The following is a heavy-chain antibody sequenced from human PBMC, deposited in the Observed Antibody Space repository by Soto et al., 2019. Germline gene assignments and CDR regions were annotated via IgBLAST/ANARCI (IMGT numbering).Heavy chain of an antibody. J-gene: IGHJ6*02. Sequence: WGSLRLSCAASGFTFSSYGMHWVRQAPGKGLEWVAVIWYDGSNKYYADSVKGRFTISRDNSKNTLYLQMNSLRAEDTAVYYCAQGCIRYYYGMDVWGQGTTVTVSS. V-gene: IGHV3-33*01. CDR3: AQGCIRYYYGMDV. D-gene: IGHD2-8*01. CDR2: IWYDGSNK. CDR1: GFTFSSYG.